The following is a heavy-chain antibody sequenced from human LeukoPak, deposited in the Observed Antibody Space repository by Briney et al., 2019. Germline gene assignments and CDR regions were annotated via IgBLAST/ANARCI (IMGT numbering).Heavy chain of an antibody. CDR2: IYYSGTT. D-gene: IGHD6-19*01. CDR1: GGSISSYY. J-gene: IGHJ4*02. Sequence: SETLSLTCTVSGGSISSYYWSWIRQPPGKGLEWIGYIYYSGTTNYNPSLKSRVTISVDTSKNQFSVKLTSVTAADTAVYYCARGGWAYFDYRGQGSLVTVSS. CDR3: ARGGWAYFDY. V-gene: IGHV4-59*01.